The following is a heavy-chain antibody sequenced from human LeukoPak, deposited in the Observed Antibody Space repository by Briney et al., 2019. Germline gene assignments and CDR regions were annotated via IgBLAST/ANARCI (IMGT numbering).Heavy chain of an antibody. Sequence: GRSLRLSCAASGFTFSSYAMHWVRQAPGEGLEWVAVISYDGSNKYYADSVKGRFTISRDNSKNTLYLQMNSLRAEDTAVYYCASGLFGVVVAATFDMYWGQGTLVTVSS. CDR2: ISYDGSNK. V-gene: IGHV3-30-3*01. D-gene: IGHD2-15*01. CDR1: GFTFSSYA. J-gene: IGHJ4*02. CDR3: ASGLFGVVVAATFDMY.